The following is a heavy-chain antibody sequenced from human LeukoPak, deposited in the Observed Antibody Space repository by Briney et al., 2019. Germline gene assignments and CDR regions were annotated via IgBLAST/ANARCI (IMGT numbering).Heavy chain of an antibody. CDR3: AAASPEAAFDI. J-gene: IGHJ3*02. CDR2: INPNSGGT. D-gene: IGHD6-25*01. CDR1: GYTFTGYY. V-gene: IGHV1-2*04. Sequence: ASVKVSCKASGYTFTGYYMHWVRQAPGQGLEWMGWINPNSGGTNYAQKFQGWVTMARDTSISTAYMELSRLRSDDTAVYYCAAASPEAAFDIWGQGTMVTVSS.